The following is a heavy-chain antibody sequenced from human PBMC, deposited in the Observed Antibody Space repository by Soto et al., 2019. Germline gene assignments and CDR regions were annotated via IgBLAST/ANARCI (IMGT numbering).Heavy chain of an antibody. CDR3: AKDPEYDFWSGYSDGGFDY. J-gene: IGHJ4*02. V-gene: IGHV3-23*01. CDR2: ISGSGGST. CDR1: GFTFSSYA. Sequence: GGSLRLSCAASGFTFSSYAMSWVRQAPGKGLEWVSAISGSGGSTYYADSVKGRFTISRDNSKNTLYLQMNSLRAEDTAVYYCAKDPEYDFWSGYSDGGFDYWGQGTLVTVSS. D-gene: IGHD3-3*01.